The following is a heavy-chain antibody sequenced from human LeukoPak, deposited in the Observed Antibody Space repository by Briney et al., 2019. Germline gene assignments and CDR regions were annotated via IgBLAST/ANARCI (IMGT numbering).Heavy chain of an antibody. CDR3: ARAAQPGFDP. V-gene: IGHV3-48*03. J-gene: IGHJ5*02. CDR2: ISSSGSTI. D-gene: IGHD1-14*01. Sequence: PGGSLRLSCAASGFTFSSYEMNWVRQAPGKGLEWVSYISSSGSTIYYADSVKGRFTISRDNAKNSLYLQMNSLRAEDTAVYYCARAAQPGFDPWGQGTLVTASS. CDR1: GFTFSSYE.